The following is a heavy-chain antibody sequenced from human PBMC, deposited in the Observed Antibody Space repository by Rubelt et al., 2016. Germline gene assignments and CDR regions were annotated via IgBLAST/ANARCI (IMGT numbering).Heavy chain of an antibody. D-gene: IGHD6-13*01. CDR1: GGSISSLTYY. CDR2: IYYSGST. V-gene: IGHV4-39*01. Sequence: HLQLQESGPGLVKPSETLSLTCTVSGGSISSLTYYWGWIRQPPGKGLEWIGSIYYSGSTYYNPSFRGRVTISVDTSNKRFSLKRTSVTAADTAVYYCARHLSYRAAADFWGQGTLVTVSS. J-gene: IGHJ4*02. CDR3: ARHLSYRAAADF.